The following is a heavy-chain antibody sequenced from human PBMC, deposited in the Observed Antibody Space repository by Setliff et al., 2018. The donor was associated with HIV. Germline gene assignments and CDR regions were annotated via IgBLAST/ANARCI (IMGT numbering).Heavy chain of an antibody. CDR3: AKAYRQLENYFDY. J-gene: IGHJ4*02. CDR2: ISYDGSNK. CDR1: GFTFSSYA. D-gene: IGHD6-6*01. Sequence: RLSCAASGFTFSSYAMHWVRQAPGKGLEWVAVISYDGSNKYYADSVKGRFTISRDNSKNTLYLQMNSLRAEDTAVYYCAKAYRQLENYFDYWGQGTLVTVSS. V-gene: IGHV3-30*04.